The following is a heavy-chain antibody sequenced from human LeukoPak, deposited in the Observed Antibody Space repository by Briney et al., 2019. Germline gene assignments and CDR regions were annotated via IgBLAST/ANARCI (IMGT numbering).Heavy chain of an antibody. CDR3: ARDKTHCSGGSCSGYYYMDV. V-gene: IGHV3-21*01. D-gene: IGHD2-15*01. CDR1: GFTFSSYS. Sequence: PGGSLRLSCAASGFTFSSYSMNWVRQAPGKGLEWVSSISSSSSYIYYADSVKGRFTISRDNAKNSLYLQMNSLRAEDTAVYYCARDKTHCSGGSCSGYYYMDVWGKGTTVTVSS. J-gene: IGHJ6*03. CDR2: ISSSSSYI.